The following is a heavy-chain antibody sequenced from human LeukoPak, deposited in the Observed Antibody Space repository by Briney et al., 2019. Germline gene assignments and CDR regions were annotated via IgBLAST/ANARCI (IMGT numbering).Heavy chain of an antibody. CDR3: ARDGPDIVATIGLLTNRYGMDV. CDR2: INPSGGST. D-gene: IGHD5-12*01. V-gene: IGHV1-46*01. Sequence: ASVKVSCKASGYTFTSYYMHWVRQAPGQGLEWMGIINPSGGSTSYAQKFQGRVTMARGTSTSTVYMELSGLRSEDTAVYYCARDGPDIVATIGLLTNRYGMDVWGQGTTVTVSS. CDR1: GYTFTSYY. J-gene: IGHJ6*02.